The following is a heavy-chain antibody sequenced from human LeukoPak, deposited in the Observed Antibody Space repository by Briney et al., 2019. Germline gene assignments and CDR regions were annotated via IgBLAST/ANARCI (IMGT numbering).Heavy chain of an antibody. Sequence: GGSLRLSCAASGFTFSSYAMSWVRQAPGKGLEWVSAISGSGGSTYYADSVKGRFTISRDNSKNTLYLQMNSLRAEDTAVYYCAKDYYYDSSGYYYFDYWGQGTLVTVSS. CDR1: GFTFSSYA. J-gene: IGHJ4*02. V-gene: IGHV3-23*01. CDR2: ISGSGGST. D-gene: IGHD3-22*01. CDR3: AKDYYYDSSGYYYFDY.